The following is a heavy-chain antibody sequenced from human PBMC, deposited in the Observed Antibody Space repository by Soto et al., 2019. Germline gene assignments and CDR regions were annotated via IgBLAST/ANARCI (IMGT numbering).Heavy chain of an antibody. CDR2: IYTSGST. CDR1: GGSISSYY. Sequence: QVQLQESGPGLVKPSETLSLTCSVSGGSISSYYWSWIRQPAGKGLEWIGRIYTSGSTKYNPALTVRVLMSVATSEYQFSLCLRSVTAKDTAVYYCERVTARIAAAGPYSYYGMDVWGQGTLVTVSS. D-gene: IGHD6-13*01. V-gene: IGHV4-4*07. J-gene: IGHJ6*02. CDR3: ERVTARIAAAGPYSYYGMDV.